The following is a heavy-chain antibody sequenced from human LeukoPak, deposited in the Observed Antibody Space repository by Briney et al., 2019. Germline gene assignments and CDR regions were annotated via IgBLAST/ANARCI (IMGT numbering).Heavy chain of an antibody. D-gene: IGHD3-16*01. CDR2: IYHDRSRQ. CDR1: GFTFSNYA. V-gene: IGHV3-30-3*01. CDR3: VKDRTGSYTLDY. Sequence: LRGSLRLSCAATGFTFSNYAIHWVRQAPGKGLEWVAFIYHDRSRQHYAASVKGRFTLSRDNSKNTLNLQMNSLRAEDTAVYYCVKDRTGSYTLDYWGQGTLVTVSS. J-gene: IGHJ4*02.